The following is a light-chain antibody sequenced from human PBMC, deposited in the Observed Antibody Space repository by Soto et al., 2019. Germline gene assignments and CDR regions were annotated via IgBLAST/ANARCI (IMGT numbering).Light chain of an antibody. CDR3: QQYHNWPLWT. Sequence: EIVMTQSPATLSVSPGERATLSCRASQSVSGNLAWYHQKPGQAPRLLIYGASTRATGIPARFSGSGSGTEFTLTISSLQSEDFAVYYCQQYHNWPLWTFGQGTKVQIK. CDR2: GAS. V-gene: IGKV3-15*01. J-gene: IGKJ1*01. CDR1: QSVSGN.